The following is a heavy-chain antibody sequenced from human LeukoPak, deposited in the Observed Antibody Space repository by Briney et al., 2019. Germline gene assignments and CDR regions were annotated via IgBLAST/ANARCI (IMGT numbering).Heavy chain of an antibody. CDR2: IYYRGST. V-gene: IGHV4-59*01. Sequence: PSETLSLTCTVSGGSISSYYWSWIRQPPGKGLEWIGYIYYRGSTNYNPSLKSRVTISVDTSKNQFSLKLSSVTAADTAVYYCARRYYYDSGDAFDIWGQGTMVTVSS. CDR3: ARRYYYDSGDAFDI. J-gene: IGHJ3*02. CDR1: GGSISSYY. D-gene: IGHD3-22*01.